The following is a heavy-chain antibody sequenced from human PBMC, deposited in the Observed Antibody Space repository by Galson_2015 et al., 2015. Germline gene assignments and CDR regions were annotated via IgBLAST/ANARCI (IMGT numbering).Heavy chain of an antibody. D-gene: IGHD6-13*01. J-gene: IGHJ2*01. CDR1: GGSISSSNW. CDR3: ARENGQQLASNWYFDL. CDR2: IYHSGST. Sequence: SETLSLTCAVSGGSISSSNWWSWVRQPPGKGLEWIGEIYHSGSTNYNPSLKSRVTISVDTSKNQFSLKLSSVTAANTAVYYCARENGQQLASNWYFDLWGRGTLVTVSS. V-gene: IGHV4-4*02.